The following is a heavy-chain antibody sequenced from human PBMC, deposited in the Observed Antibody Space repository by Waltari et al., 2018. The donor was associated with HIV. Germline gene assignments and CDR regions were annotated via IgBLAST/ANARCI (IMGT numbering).Heavy chain of an antibody. J-gene: IGHJ3*01. CDR3: AKSMRDLRPSAFDV. CDR2: LSGRGSTA. V-gene: IGHV3-23*01. D-gene: IGHD2-8*01. CDR1: GFNFTNFA. Sequence: EVQLLESGGGLVQPGGSLRLSCKASGFNFTNFARSWVRQAPGKGPEWVSSLSGRGSTAAYADYVKGRFTISSDFNNNTLFLQMHNLRAEDTAYYFCAKSMRDLRPSAFDVWGQGTMVAISS.